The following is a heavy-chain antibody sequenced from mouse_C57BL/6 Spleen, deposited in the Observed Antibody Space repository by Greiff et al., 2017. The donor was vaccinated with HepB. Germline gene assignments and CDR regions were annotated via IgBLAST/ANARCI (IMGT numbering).Heavy chain of an antibody. CDR1: GYSFTGYY. D-gene: IGHD1-1*01. Sequence: DVQLQESGPELVKPGASVKISCKASGYSFTGYYMNWVKQSPEKSLEWIGEINPSTGGTTYNQKFKAKATLTVDKSSSTAYMQLKSLTSEDSAVYYCARHGSAWFAYWGQGTLVTVSA. J-gene: IGHJ3*01. CDR3: ARHGSAWFAY. V-gene: IGHV1-42*01. CDR2: INPSTGGT.